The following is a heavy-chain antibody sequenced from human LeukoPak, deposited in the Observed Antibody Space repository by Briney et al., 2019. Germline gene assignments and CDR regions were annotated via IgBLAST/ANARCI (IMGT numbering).Heavy chain of an antibody. Sequence: ASVKVSCKASGYTFTGYYMHWVRQAPGQGLEWMGWMNPNSGNTGYAQKFQGRVTITRNTSISTAYMELSSLRSEDTAVYYCARGRGIQLWPFDYWGQGTLVTVSS. J-gene: IGHJ4*02. D-gene: IGHD5-18*01. CDR2: MNPNSGNT. CDR1: GYTFTGYY. V-gene: IGHV1-8*03. CDR3: ARGRGIQLWPFDY.